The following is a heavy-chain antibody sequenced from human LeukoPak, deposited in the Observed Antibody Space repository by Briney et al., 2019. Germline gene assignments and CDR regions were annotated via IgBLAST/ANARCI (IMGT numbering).Heavy chain of an antibody. Sequence: ASVKVSCKASGYTFTDYYMHWVRQAPGQGLEWMGWINPNSGGTNYAQKFQGRVTMTRDASISTAYMELSRVRSDDTAVYYCARGGRSIFGVADYWGQGTLVTVSS. CDR2: INPNSGGT. J-gene: IGHJ4*02. V-gene: IGHV1-2*02. D-gene: IGHD3-3*01. CDR1: GYTFTDYY. CDR3: ARGGRSIFGVADY.